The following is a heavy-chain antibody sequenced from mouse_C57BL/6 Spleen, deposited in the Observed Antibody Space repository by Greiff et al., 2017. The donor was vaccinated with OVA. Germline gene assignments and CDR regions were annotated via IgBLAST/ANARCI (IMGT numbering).Heavy chain of an antibody. Sequence: VQLQQSGPELVKPGASVKIPCKASGYTFTDYNMDWVKQSHGKSLEWIGDINPNNGGTIYNQKFKGKATLTVDKSSSTAYMELRSLTSEDTAVYYCARRDGGRNHWYFDVWGTGTTVTVSS. V-gene: IGHV1-18*01. CDR3: ARRDGGRNHWYFDV. CDR1: GYTFTDYN. D-gene: IGHD2-1*01. J-gene: IGHJ1*03. CDR2: INPNNGGT.